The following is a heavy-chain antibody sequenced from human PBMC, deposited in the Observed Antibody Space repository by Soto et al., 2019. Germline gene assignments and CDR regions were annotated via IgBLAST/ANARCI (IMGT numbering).Heavy chain of an antibody. V-gene: IGHV1-69*02. CDR1: GGTFSSYT. J-gene: IGHJ5*02. D-gene: IGHD3-10*01. CDR2: IIPILGIA. Sequence: SVKVSCKASGGTFSSYTISWVRQAPGQGLEWVGRIIPILGIANYAQKFQGRVTITADKSTSTAYMELSSLRSEDTAVYYCARGFRRARGGPWWFDPWGQGTLVTVSS. CDR3: ARGFRRARGGPWWFDP.